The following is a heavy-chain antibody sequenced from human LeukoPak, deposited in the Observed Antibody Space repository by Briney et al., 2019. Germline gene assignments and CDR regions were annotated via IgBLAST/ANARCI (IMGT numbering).Heavy chain of an antibody. CDR1: GGSFSGYY. CDR2: INHSGST. Sequence: SETLSLTCAVYGGSFSGYYWSWIRQPPGKGLEWIGEINHSGSTNYNPSLKSRVTISVDTTKNQFSLKLSSVTAADTAVYYCARAVYGNYYMDVWGKGTTVTTSS. D-gene: IGHD5/OR15-5a*01. V-gene: IGHV4-34*01. J-gene: IGHJ6*03. CDR3: ARAVYGNYYMDV.